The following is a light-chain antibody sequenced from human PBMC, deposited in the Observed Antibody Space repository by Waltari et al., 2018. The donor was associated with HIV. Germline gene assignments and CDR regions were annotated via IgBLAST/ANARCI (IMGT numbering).Light chain of an antibody. CDR1: DSHVRSHS. J-gene: IGLJ2*01. CDR3: GVWDDNLRGV. Sequence: QAVLTQPPSASASSGQKITISCSGADSHVRSHSVYMYYPFPGGAPKLLLYKNNERSAGVPDRFSGSKSGTSASLTISGLRSEDEGIYFCGVWDDNLRGVFGGGTRLTVL. V-gene: IGLV1-47*01. CDR2: KNN.